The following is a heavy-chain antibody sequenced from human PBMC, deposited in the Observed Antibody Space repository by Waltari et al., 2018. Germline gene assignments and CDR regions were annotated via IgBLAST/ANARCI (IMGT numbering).Heavy chain of an antibody. CDR2: VIPVLGGG. J-gene: IGHJ4*02. V-gene: IGHV1-69*11. Sequence: QVQLVQSGAEVKRPGSSVKVSCKASGGSFSNHAISWVRQAPGQGLEWVGGVIPVLGGGNYPQKFQGRVTITADEYTNTAYMELRSLTSEDTAIYYCAKDHATMKYSSTFDFWGQGTLVSVSS. CDR3: AKDHATMKYSSTFDF. CDR1: GGSFSNHA. D-gene: IGHD2-2*01.